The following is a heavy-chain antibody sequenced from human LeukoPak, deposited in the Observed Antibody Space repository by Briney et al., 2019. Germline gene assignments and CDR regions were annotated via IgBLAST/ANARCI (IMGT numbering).Heavy chain of an antibody. J-gene: IGHJ4*02. D-gene: IGHD3-9*01. CDR1: GYTFSGYY. CDR2: INPNSGGT. V-gene: IGHV1-2*02. CDR3: ARGYDILTGYFSAGGYYFDY. Sequence: ASVKVSCKASGYTFSGYYMHWVRQAPGQGLEWMGWINPNSGGTHYAQKFQDRVTMTRDTSISTANMELSRLRSDDTAVYYCARGYDILTGYFSAGGYYFDYWGQGTLVTVSS.